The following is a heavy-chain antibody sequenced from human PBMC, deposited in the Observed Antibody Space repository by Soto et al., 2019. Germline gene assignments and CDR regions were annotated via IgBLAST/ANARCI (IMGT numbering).Heavy chain of an antibody. CDR1: GFIFSNYA. V-gene: IGHV3-23*01. J-gene: IGHJ4*02. CDR3: AKDMIRGDGYEEPDS. D-gene: IGHD3-10*01. CDR2: IYAAGECK. Sequence: GSLRLSCGTSGFIFSNYASFWVRHAPGKGLEWGSTIYAAGECKKYAGSVKGRFTISRDNSRDTLFLQMDSMRVEDKDLYFCAKDMIRGDGYEEPDSRGQGTLAHVSS.